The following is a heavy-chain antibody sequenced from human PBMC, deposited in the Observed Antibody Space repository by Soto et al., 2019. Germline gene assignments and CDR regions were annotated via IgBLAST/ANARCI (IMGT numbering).Heavy chain of an antibody. CDR2: ISGDSGNR. D-gene: IGHD5-12*01. J-gene: IGHJ4*01. V-gene: IGHV1-3*01. Sequence: ASVKVSCKTSGYMFTKSVVHWLRQAPGQRLEWMGWISGDSGNRKYSPKFQDRVTITRDTSANTAYMELSSLRSEDTALYYCARDGVASGNINFDYWGQGTLVTVSS. CDR1: GYMFTKSV. CDR3: ARDGVASGNINFDY.